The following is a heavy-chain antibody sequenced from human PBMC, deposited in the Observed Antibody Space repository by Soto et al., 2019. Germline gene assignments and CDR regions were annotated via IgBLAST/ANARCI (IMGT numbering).Heavy chain of an antibody. CDR2: IDWDDDK. D-gene: IGHD1-26*01. V-gene: IGHV2-70*01. CDR1: GFSLSTSGMC. J-gene: IGHJ6*02. Sequence: SGPTLVNPTQTLTLTCTFSGFSLSTSGMCVSWIRQPPGKALEWLALIDWDDDKYYSTSLKTRLTISKDTSKNQVVLTMTNMDPVDTATYYCARMGSGSYPGCYGMDVWGQGTKVTVSS. CDR3: ARMGSGSYPGCYGMDV.